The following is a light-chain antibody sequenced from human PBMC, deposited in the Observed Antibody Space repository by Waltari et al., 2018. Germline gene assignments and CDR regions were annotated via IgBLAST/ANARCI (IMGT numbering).Light chain of an antibody. CDR2: DAA. CDR1: RNISSY. V-gene: IGKV3-15*01. CDR3: QQYNHWPRT. J-gene: IGKJ1*01. Sequence: TQFPATLSVSLGDSATLSCRASRNISSYLAWYQHKSGQAPRLLIHDAATRATGIPDRFSGSGSGTDFTLTISSLQSEDYAVYYCQQYNHWPRTFGQGTKVDIK.